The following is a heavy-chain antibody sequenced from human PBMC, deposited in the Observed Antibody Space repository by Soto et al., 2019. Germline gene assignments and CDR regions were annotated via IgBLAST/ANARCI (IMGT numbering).Heavy chain of an antibody. CDR3: ARDPSTHDYRVRYYFDY. Sequence: GGSLRLSCAASGFTFSSYSMNWVRQAPGKGLEWVSYISSSSSTIYYTDSVKGRFTISRDNAKNSLYLQMNSLRDEDTAVYYCARDPSTHDYRVRYYFDYWGQGTLVTVSS. CDR2: ISSSSSTI. J-gene: IGHJ4*02. V-gene: IGHV3-48*02. CDR1: GFTFSSYS. D-gene: IGHD3-10*01.